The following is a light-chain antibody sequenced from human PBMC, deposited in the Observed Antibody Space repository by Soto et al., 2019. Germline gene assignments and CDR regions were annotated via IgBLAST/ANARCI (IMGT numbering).Light chain of an antibody. CDR3: SSYTSSSPI. CDR2: DVG. J-gene: IGLJ2*01. Sequence: QSALTQPASVSGSPGQSITISCTGTSSDVGGYNYVSWYQHLPGKAPKLMIYDVGNRPSGVSNRFSGSKSGNTASPTISGLQAEDEADYYCSSYTSSSPIFGGGTKLTVL. CDR1: SSDVGGYNY. V-gene: IGLV2-14*03.